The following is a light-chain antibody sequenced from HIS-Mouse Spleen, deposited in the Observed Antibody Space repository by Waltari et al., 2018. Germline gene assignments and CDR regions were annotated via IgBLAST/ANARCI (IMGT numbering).Light chain of an antibody. CDR2: DVS. CDR3: SSYTSSSPL. CDR1: SSDVGGYNY. Sequence: QSALTQPASVSGSPGQSITISCTGTSSDVGGYNYVSWYQQHHGKAPKLMIYDVSNRPAGVSNRFAGSKSGNTASLTISGLQAEDEADYYCSSYTSSSPLFGGGTKLTVL. V-gene: IGLV2-14*03. J-gene: IGLJ2*01.